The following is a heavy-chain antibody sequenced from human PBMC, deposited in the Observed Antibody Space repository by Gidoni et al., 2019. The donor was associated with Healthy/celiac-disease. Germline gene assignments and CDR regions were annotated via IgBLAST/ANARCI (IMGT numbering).Heavy chain of an antibody. D-gene: IGHD2-15*01. V-gene: IGHV3-53*02. Sequence: EVQLVETGGGLIQPGGSLRLSCAASGFTVSSHYMSWVRQAPGKGLEWVSVIYSGGSTYYADSVKGRFTISRDNSKNTLYLQMNSLRAEDTAVYYCARGYCSGGSCLGDAFDIWGQGTMVTVSS. CDR1: GFTVSSHY. J-gene: IGHJ3*02. CDR3: ARGYCSGGSCLGDAFDI. CDR2: IYSGGST.